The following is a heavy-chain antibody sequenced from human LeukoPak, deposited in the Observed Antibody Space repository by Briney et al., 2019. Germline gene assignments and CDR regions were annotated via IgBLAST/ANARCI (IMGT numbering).Heavy chain of an antibody. CDR2: IYYSGST. CDR3: ARASDSGSYHFDY. D-gene: IGHD1-26*01. J-gene: IGHJ4*02. CDR1: GGSISSGGYY. V-gene: IGHV4-31*03. Sequence: SETLSLTCTVSGGSISSGGYYWSWIRQHPGKGLEWIGYIYYSGSTYYNPSLKSRVTISVDMSKNQFSLKLSSVTAADTAVYYCARASDSGSYHFDYWGQGTLVTVSS.